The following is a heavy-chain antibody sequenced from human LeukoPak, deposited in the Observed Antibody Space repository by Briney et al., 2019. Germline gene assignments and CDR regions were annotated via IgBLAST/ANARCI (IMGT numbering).Heavy chain of an antibody. J-gene: IGHJ3*02. CDR2: IKHSGST. CDR1: GGSFSGYY. V-gene: IGHV4-34*01. CDR3: ARARIGGIVVVPAARDAFDI. D-gene: IGHD2-2*01. Sequence: SETLSLTCAGYGGSFSGYYWSWIRQPPGKGLEWIGEIKHSGSTNYNPSLKSRVTISVDRSKNQLSLKLSSVTAADTAVYYCARARIGGIVVVPAARDAFDIWGQGTMVTVSS.